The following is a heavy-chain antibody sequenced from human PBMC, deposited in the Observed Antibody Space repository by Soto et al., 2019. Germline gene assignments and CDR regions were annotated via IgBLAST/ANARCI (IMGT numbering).Heavy chain of an antibody. CDR2: INHSGST. J-gene: IGHJ4*02. Sequence: SSETLSLTCAVYGGSFSGYYWSWIRQPPGKGLEWIGEINHSGSTNYNPSLKSRVTISVDTSKNQFSLKLSSVTAADTAVYYCARESRWYPDYWGQGTLVTVSS. CDR1: GGSFSGYY. V-gene: IGHV4-34*01. D-gene: IGHD6-13*01. CDR3: ARESRWYPDY.